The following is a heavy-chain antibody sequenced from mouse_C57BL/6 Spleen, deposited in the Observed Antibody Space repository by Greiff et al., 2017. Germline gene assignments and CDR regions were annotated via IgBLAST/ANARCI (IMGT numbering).Heavy chain of an antibody. V-gene: IGHV14-2*01. CDR3: ARSDSNNYYAMDY. Sequence: EVKLVESGAELVKPGASVKLSCTASGFNIKDYYMHWVKQRTEQGLEWIGRIDPEDGETKYAPKFQGKATITADTSSNTAYLQLSSLTSEDTAVYYCARSDSNNYYAMDYWGQGTSVTVSS. CDR1: GFNIKDYY. D-gene: IGHD2-5*01. J-gene: IGHJ4*01. CDR2: IDPEDGET.